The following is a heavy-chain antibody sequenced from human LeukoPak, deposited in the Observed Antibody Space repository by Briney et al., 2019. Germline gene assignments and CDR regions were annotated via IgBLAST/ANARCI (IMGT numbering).Heavy chain of an antibody. D-gene: IGHD6-19*01. CDR1: GDSVSTKSVA. Sequence: SQTPSLICAISGDSVSTKSVAWNWIRKSPSRGLEWLGRTYYRSKWYNDYADSVKRRITINPDTSRNEFSLHLRSMTFEDAGVYFCARDRLTSGWFDIWGQGTVVSVSS. CDR3: ARDRLTSGWFDI. CDR2: TYYRSKWYN. V-gene: IGHV6-1*01. J-gene: IGHJ3*02.